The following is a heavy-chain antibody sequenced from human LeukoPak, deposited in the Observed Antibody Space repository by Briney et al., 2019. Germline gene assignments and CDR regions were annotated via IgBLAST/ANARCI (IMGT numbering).Heavy chain of an antibody. Sequence: GGSLRLSCAASGFXFSDHYIDWVRQAPGRGLEWVGRTRNKANSYTTEYAASVKGRFTISRDDSKNSLFLQMNSLKTEDTAVYYCARGYDSSKKGAFDIWGQGTMVTVYS. V-gene: IGHV3-72*01. CDR3: ARGYDSSKKGAFDI. D-gene: IGHD3-22*01. J-gene: IGHJ3*02. CDR1: GFXFSDHY. CDR2: TRNKANSYTT.